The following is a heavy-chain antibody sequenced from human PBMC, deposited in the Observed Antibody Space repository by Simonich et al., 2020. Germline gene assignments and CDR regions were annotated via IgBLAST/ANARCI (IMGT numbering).Heavy chain of an antibody. J-gene: IGHJ4*02. CDR3: ARHDRWLQFYFDY. CDR2: IYYSGST. D-gene: IGHD5-12*01. Sequence: QVQLQESGPGLVKPSETLSLTCTVSGGTISSYYWSWIRQPPGKGLEWIGYIYYSGSTHYNPSLKSRVTISVDTSKNQFSRKLSSVTAAETAVYYCARHDRWLQFYFDYWGQGTLVTVSS. CDR1: GGTISSYY. V-gene: IGHV4-59*08.